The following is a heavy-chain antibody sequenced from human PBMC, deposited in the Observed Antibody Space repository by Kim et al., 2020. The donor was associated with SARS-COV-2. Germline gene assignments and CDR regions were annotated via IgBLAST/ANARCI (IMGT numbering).Heavy chain of an antibody. V-gene: IGHV3-9*01. Sequence: GGSLRLSCAASGFTFGDYAMHWVRQAPGKGLEWVSGISWNSGSIGYADSVKGRFTISRDNAKNSLYLQMNSLRAEDTALYYCAKDLVDIPVNAFDIWGQGTIVTVSS. CDR1: GFTFGDYA. D-gene: IGHD5-12*01. CDR3: AKDLVDIPVNAFDI. J-gene: IGHJ3*02. CDR2: ISWNSGSI.